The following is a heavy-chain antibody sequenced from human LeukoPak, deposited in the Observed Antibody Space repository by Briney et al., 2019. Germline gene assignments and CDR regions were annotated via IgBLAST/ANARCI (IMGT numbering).Heavy chain of an antibody. D-gene: IGHD6-25*01. V-gene: IGHV4-4*09. CDR1: GGSISSYY. CDR2: IYTSGST. Sequence: PSETLSLTCTVSGGSISSYYWSWIRQPPGKGLEWIGYIYTSGSTNYNPSLKSRVTISADTSKNQFSLKLSSVTAADTAVYYCARLLAARIDYWGQGTLVTVSS. J-gene: IGHJ4*02. CDR3: ARLLAARIDY.